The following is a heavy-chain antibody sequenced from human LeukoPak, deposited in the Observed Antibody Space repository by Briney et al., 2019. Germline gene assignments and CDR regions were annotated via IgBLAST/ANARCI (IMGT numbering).Heavy chain of an antibody. D-gene: IGHD3-10*01. CDR3: ASGRFGELSFDY. J-gene: IGHJ4*02. V-gene: IGHV1-18*01. CDR2: ISAYNGNT. Sequence: ASVKVSCKASGYTFTSYGISWVRQAPGQGLEWMGWISAYNGNTNYAQKLQGRVTMTTDTSTSTAYMELRGLRSDDTAVYYCASGRFGELSFDYWGQGTLVTVSS. CDR1: GYTFTSYG.